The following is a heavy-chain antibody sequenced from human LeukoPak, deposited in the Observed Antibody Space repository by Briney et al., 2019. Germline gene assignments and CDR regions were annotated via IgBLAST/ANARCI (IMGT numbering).Heavy chain of an antibody. CDR2: IYPGDSDT. CDR3: ARRWGRDGYNWDFQH. V-gene: IGHV5-51*01. J-gene: IGHJ1*01. CDR1: GYSFTSYW. Sequence: GESLKISCKGSGYSFTSYWIGWVRQMPGKGLEWMGIIYPGDSDTRYSPPFQGQVTISADKSISTAYLQWSSLKASDTAIYYCARRWGRDGYNWDFQHWGQGTLVTVSS. D-gene: IGHD5-24*01.